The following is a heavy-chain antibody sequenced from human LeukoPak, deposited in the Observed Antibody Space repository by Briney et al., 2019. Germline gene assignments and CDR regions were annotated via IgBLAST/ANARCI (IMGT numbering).Heavy chain of an antibody. CDR1: GGSFSGYY. J-gene: IGHJ5*02. Sequence: PSETLSLTXAVYGGSFSGYYWSWIRQPPGKGLEWIGEINHSGSTNYNPSLKSRVTISVDTSKNQFSLKLSSVTAADTAVYYCARGRSTVWFDPWGQGTLVTDSS. CDR3: ARGRSTVWFDP. D-gene: IGHD4-17*01. V-gene: IGHV4-34*01. CDR2: INHSGST.